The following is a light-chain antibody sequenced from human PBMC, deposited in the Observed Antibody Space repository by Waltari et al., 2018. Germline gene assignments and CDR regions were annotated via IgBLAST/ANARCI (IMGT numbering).Light chain of an antibody. CDR3: QKYGTLPAT. Sequence: EIVLTQSRGTLSLSPGERATLSCRARQVVSKYLAWYQQKPGQAPRLLIYDASPRSTGIPDRFSATGWGTDFSLSISRLEPEDFAVYYCQKYGTLPATFGQGTKVQMK. CDR2: DAS. J-gene: IGKJ1*01. CDR1: QVVSKY. V-gene: IGKV3-20*01.